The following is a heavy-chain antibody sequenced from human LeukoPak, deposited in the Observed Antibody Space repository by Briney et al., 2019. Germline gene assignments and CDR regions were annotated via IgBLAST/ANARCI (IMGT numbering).Heavy chain of an antibody. CDR2: IYYSGST. J-gene: IGHJ4*02. D-gene: IGHD3-3*01. CDR1: GGSISSGDYY. V-gene: IGHV4-30-4*08. CDR3: AREEWYYFDY. Sequence: SETLSLTCTVSGGSISSGDYYWSWIRQPPGKGLEWIGYIYYSGSTYYNPSLKSRVTISVDTSENQFSLKLSSVTAADTAVYYCAREEWYYFDYWGQGTLVTVSS.